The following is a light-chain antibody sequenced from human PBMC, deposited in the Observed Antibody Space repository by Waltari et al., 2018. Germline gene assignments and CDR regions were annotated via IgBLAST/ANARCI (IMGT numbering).Light chain of an antibody. J-gene: IGKJ1*01. CDR1: KSVSVY. CDR2: DAS. CDR3: QPRTDTPPGT. Sequence: EVVLTQSPATLSLSPGERGTLPCRASKSVSVYLALYQQKPGPAPRLLIYDASYRDTGVPARFSGSGSGTDFTLTISSLEPQYFAVYYCQPRTDTPPGTFVQGTRVEMK. V-gene: IGKV3-11*01.